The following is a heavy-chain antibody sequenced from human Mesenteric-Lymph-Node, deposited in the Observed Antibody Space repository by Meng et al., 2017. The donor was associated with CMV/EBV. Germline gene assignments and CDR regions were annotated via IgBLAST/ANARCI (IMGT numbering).Heavy chain of an antibody. CDR2: INPNSGGT. J-gene: IGHJ6*02. D-gene: IGHD2-2*02. CDR1: GYTFAGYP. CDR3: ATSSTGDCSSTSCYRPVGYYYYGMDV. V-gene: IGHV1-2*02. Sequence: ASVKVSCKASGYTFAGYPLHWVRQAPGQGFEWMGWINPNSGGTNYAQKFQGRVTMTRDTSISTAYMELSRLRSDDTAVYYCATSSTGDCSSTSCYRPVGYYYYGMDVWGQGTTVTVSS.